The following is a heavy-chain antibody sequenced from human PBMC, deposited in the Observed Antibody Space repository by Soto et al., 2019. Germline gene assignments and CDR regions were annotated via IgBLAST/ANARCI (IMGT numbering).Heavy chain of an antibody. CDR1: GFTGDDYG. J-gene: IGHJ3*02. Sequence: ESGGGVVRPGGSLRLSCAASGFTGDDYGMSGVRQAPGKGLGWVSGINWNGGSTGYADSVKGRFTISRDNAKNSLYLQMNSLRAEDTALYLCATHDYEYAFDIWGQGTMVTVSS. V-gene: IGHV3-20*01. CDR3: ATHDYEYAFDI. D-gene: IGHD4-17*01. CDR2: INWNGGST.